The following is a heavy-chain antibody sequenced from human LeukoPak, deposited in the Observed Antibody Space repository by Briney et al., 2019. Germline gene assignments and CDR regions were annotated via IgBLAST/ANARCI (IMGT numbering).Heavy chain of an antibody. Sequence: GGSLRLSCAASGLTFSTYVMNWVRQAPGKGLEWVSTIGDDTYYADSVKGRITVSRDNSRNTLYLQMNFLGVEDTAVYYCANSEFCVSGKYAGLDNWGQGTLVTVSS. CDR1: GLTFSTYV. D-gene: IGHD3-10*01. CDR2: IGDDT. V-gene: IGHV3-23*01. CDR3: ANSEFCVSGKYAGLDN. J-gene: IGHJ4*02.